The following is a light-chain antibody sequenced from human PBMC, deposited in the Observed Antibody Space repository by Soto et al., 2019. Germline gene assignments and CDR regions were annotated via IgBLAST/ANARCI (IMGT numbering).Light chain of an antibody. CDR2: GNS. J-gene: IGLJ2*01. V-gene: IGLV1-40*01. Sequence: QSVLTQPPSVSGAPGQRVTISCTGSTSNIGAGYDVHWYQQFPGAAPKLLIYGNSIRPSGVPDRFSASKSGTSASLAITGLQAEDEADYYCQSYDSSLSVVFGGGTKVTVL. CDR3: QSYDSSLSVV. CDR1: TSNIGAGYD.